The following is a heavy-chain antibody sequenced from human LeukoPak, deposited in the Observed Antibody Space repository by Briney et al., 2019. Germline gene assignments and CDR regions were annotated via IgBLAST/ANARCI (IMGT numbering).Heavy chain of an antibody. D-gene: IGHD2-21*01. CDR2: LSGGGSHI. V-gene: IGHV3-11*01. Sequence: GGSLRFSCAASGFTFRDYYLNWIGKGPGKGRKGVSYLSGGGSHISHADPVKGRFTISRDNANCSLFLQMNSLRAEDTALYYCAREFSNCGFDYWGQGTLVTFSS. J-gene: IGHJ4*02. CDR3: AREFSNCGFDY. CDR1: GFTFRDYY.